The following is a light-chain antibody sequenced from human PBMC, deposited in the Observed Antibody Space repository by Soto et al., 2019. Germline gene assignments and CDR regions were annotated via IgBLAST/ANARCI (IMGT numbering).Light chain of an antibody. CDR2: DAS. Sequence: IVLTQSPATLSLSPGERVTLSCRASQSVGNFLAWYQQKPGQAPRLLIHDASKRATDISARFSGSGSGTDFTLTISSLETEEFAVYYCHQRSNWPYTFGQGTRLEIK. CDR3: HQRSNWPYT. V-gene: IGKV3-11*01. J-gene: IGKJ2*01. CDR1: QSVGNF.